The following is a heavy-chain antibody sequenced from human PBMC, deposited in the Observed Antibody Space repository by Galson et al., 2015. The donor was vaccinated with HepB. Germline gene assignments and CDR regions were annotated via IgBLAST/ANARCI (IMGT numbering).Heavy chain of an antibody. Sequence: SLRLSCAASGFTFSSYWMSWVRQAPGKGLEWVANIKQDGSEKYYVDSVKGRFTISRDNAKNSLYLQMNSLRAEDTAVYYCAREAPGGTSGYSYGYFYYYYGMDVWGQGTTVTVSS. CDR3: AREAPGGTSGYSYGYFYYYYGMDV. D-gene: IGHD5-18*01. V-gene: IGHV3-7*03. CDR1: GFTFSSYW. J-gene: IGHJ6*02. CDR2: IKQDGSEK.